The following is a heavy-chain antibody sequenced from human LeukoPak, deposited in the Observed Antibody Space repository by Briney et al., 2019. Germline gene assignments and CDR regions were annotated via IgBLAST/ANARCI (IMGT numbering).Heavy chain of an antibody. Sequence: SVKVSCKASRGTFSSYAISWVRQAPGQGLEWMGGIIPIFGTANYAQKFQGRVTITADESTSTAYMELSSLRSEDTAVYYCARGLRDFPAFDSWGQGTLVTVSS. J-gene: IGHJ4*02. V-gene: IGHV1-69*13. CDR2: IIPIFGTA. D-gene: IGHD2-2*01. CDR3: ARGLRDFPAFDS. CDR1: RGTFSSYA.